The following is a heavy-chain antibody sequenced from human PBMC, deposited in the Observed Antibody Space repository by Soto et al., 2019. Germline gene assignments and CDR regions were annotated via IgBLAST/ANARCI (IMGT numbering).Heavy chain of an antibody. D-gene: IGHD2-2*01. CDR1: GYTFTSYG. V-gene: IGHV1-18*01. CDR2: ISAYNGNT. CDR3: ARDRPDIVVVPAAEPQETYYYYGMDV. Sequence: ASVKVSCKASGYTFTSYGISWVRQAPGQGLEWMGWISAYNGNTNYAQKLQGRVTMTTDTSTSTAYMELRSLRSDDTAVYYCARDRPDIVVVPAAEPQETYYYYGMDVWGQGTTVTISS. J-gene: IGHJ6*02.